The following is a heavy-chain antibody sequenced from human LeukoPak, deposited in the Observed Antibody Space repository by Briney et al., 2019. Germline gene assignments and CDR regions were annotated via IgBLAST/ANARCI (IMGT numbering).Heavy chain of an antibody. CDR3: AREGRSSSWYAFDY. CDR1: GFTFSSYA. V-gene: IGHV3-30-3*01. Sequence: GGSLRLSCAASGFTFSSYAMHWVRQAPGKGLEWVAVISYDGSNKYYADSVKGRFTISRDNSKNTLYLQMNSLRAEDTAVYYCAREGRSSSWYAFDYWGQGTLVTVSS. D-gene: IGHD6-13*01. J-gene: IGHJ4*02. CDR2: ISYDGSNK.